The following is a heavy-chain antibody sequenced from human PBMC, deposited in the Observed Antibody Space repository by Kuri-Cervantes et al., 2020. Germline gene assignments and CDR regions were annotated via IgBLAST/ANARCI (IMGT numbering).Heavy chain of an antibody. J-gene: IGHJ4*02. CDR2: ISYDGSNK. CDR3: ARHKGTYRGLDY. CDR1: GFTFSSYA. Sequence: GESLKISCAASGFTFSSYAMHWVRQAPGKGLEWVAVISYDGSNKYYADSVKGRFTISRDNSKNTLYLQMNSLRAEDTAVYYCARHKGTYRGLDYWGQGTLVTVSS. V-gene: IGHV3-30-3*01. D-gene: IGHD1-14*01.